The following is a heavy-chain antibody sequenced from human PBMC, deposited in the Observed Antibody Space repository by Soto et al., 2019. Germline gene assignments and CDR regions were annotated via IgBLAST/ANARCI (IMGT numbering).Heavy chain of an antibody. D-gene: IGHD3-10*01. CDR3: ARGDRGSGARVNWFDP. V-gene: IGHV4-31*03. Sequence: QVQLQESGPGLVKPSQTLSLTCTVSGGSISSGGYYWSWIRQHPGKGLEWIGYIYYSGSTYYNPSLKGRVTISVDPSKNQFSLKLSSVTAADTAVYYCARGDRGSGARVNWFDPWGQGTLVTVSS. CDR2: IYYSGST. CDR1: GGSISSGGYY. J-gene: IGHJ5*02.